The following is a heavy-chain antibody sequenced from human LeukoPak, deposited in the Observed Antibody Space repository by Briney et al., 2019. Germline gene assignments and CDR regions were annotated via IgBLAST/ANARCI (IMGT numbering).Heavy chain of an antibody. CDR2: ISYDGSNK. CDR3: ARSHDYGGNFDY. V-gene: IGHV3-30*03. CDR1: GFTFSSYG. Sequence: GGSLRLSCAASGFTFSSYGMHWVRQAPGKGLEWVAVISYDGSNKYYADSVKGRFTISRDNAKNSLYLQMNSLRAEDTAVYYCARSHDYGGNFDYWGQGTLVTVSS. J-gene: IGHJ4*02. D-gene: IGHD4-23*01.